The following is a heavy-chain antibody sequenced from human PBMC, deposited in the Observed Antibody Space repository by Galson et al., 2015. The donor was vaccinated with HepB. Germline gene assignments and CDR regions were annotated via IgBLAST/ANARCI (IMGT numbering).Heavy chain of an antibody. J-gene: IGHJ6*02. CDR1: GYTFTTY. CDR2: INAGNGNT. V-gene: IGHV1-3*01. Sequence: SVKVSCKASGYTFTTYMHWVRQAPGQTLEWMGGINAGNGNTKYSQKFQGRVIITRDTSASTAYMELSSLRSEDTAVYYCARLERYYDIPTGLYYYYGMDVWGQGTTVTVSS. CDR3: ARLERYYDIPTGLYYYYGMDV. D-gene: IGHD3-9*01.